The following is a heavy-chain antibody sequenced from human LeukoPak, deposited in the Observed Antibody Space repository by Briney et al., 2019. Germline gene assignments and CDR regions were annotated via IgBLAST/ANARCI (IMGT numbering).Heavy chain of an antibody. CDR1: GFTFSSYS. J-gene: IGHJ4*02. CDR3: AREYGSGSYHTR. CDR2: IRYDGTNK. D-gene: IGHD3-10*01. Sequence: GGSLRLSCAASGFTFSSYSMHWVRQAPGKGLEWVAFIRYDGTNKYYADSVRGRFTISRDNSMNTLYLQMNSLRADDTAVYYCAREYGSGSYHTRWGQGTLVTVSS. V-gene: IGHV3-30*02.